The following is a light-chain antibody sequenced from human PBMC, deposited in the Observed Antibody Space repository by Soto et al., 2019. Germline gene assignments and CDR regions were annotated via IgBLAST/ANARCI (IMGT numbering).Light chain of an antibody. CDR2: EVS. CDR3: SSYAGSNNLV. V-gene: IGLV2-8*01. Sequence: LTQPPSASGSPGQSVTISCTGTSSDVGGYNYVSWYQQHPGKAPKLMIYEVSKRPSGVPDRFSGSKSGNTASLTVSGLQAEDEADYYCSSYAGSNNLVFGGGTKVTVL. CDR1: SSDVGGYNY. J-gene: IGLJ3*02.